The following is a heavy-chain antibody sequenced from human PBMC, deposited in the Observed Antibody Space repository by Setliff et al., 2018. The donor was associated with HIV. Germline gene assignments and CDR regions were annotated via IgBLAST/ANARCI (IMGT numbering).Heavy chain of an antibody. J-gene: IGHJ4*02. CDR3: AHSFYYDSSGLREFDI. CDR1: GFSFSSPGMA. V-gene: IGHV2-5*01. D-gene: IGHD3-22*01. Sequence: SGPTLVNPTETLTLTCNFSGFSFSSPGMAVGWIRQPPGKALEWLALIYWTNQKRLSPSLRTRLTVVADTSTNQVVLNLTNVDPVDTATYYCAHSFYYDSSGLREFDIWGQGIPVT. CDR2: IYWTNQK.